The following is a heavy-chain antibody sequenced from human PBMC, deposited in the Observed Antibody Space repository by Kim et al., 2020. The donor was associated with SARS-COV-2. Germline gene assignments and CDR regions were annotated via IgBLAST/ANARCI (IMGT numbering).Heavy chain of an antibody. V-gene: IGHV4-39*01. CDR1: GGSISSSSYY. J-gene: IGHJ2*01. D-gene: IGHD3-3*01. CDR2: IYYIGST. Sequence: SETLSLTCTVSGGSISSSSYYWGWIRQPPGKGLEWIGSIYYIGSTYYNPSLKSRVTISVDTSKNQFSLKLSSVTAADTAVYYCASGSVGIFGVVIVSRYWYFDLWGRGTLVTVSS. CDR3: ASGSVGIFGVVIVSRYWYFDL.